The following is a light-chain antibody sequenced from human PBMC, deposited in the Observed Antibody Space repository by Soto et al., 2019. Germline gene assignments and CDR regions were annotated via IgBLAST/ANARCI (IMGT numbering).Light chain of an antibody. CDR1: SGHSSYA. V-gene: IGLV4-69*01. CDR3: QTWGPGIPWV. Sequence: QLVLTQSPSASASLGASVKLTCTLSSGHSSYAIAWHQQQPEKGPRYLMKLNSDGSHSKGDGITDRFSGSSSGAERYLTISSLQSEDEADYYCQTWGPGIPWVFGGGTKLTVL. J-gene: IGLJ3*02. CDR2: LNSDGSH.